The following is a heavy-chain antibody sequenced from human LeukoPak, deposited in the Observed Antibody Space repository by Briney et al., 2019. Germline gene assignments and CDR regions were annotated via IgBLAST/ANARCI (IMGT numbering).Heavy chain of an antibody. CDR3: ARDGDRGYDALDS. D-gene: IGHD6-25*01. Sequence: SQTLSLTCVISGDSVSSNSAAWNWIRQSPSRGFEWLGRTFYRCQWFEDYAEAVKSRISINPDTSLNQLSMQLTAVAPEDKAVYYCARDGDRGYDALDSWGQGTMVTVSS. CDR1: GDSVSSNSAA. V-gene: IGHV6-1*01. CDR2: TFYRCQWFE. J-gene: IGHJ3*02.